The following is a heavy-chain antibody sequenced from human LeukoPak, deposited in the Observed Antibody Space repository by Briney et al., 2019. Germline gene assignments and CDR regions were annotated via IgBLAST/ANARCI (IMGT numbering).Heavy chain of an antibody. CDR2: ISGSGGST. Sequence: GGSLRLSCAASGFTFSSYAMSWVRQAPGKGLEWVSAISGSGGSTYYADSVKGRFTISRDNSKNTLYLQMNSLRAEDTAVYYCARDSSGIGYDSSGYPRFWGQGTLVTVSS. V-gene: IGHV3-23*01. CDR3: ARDSSGIGYDSSGYPRF. J-gene: IGHJ4*02. CDR1: GFTFSSYA. D-gene: IGHD3-22*01.